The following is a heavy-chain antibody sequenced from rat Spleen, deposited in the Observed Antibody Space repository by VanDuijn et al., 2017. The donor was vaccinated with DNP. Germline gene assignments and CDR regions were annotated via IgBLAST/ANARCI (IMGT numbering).Heavy chain of an antibody. CDR3: ATLRYYSGEDY. CDR2: IIYDGSRT. D-gene: IGHD1-1*01. CDR1: GFTSSDYN. V-gene: IGHV5S10*01. J-gene: IGHJ2*01. Sequence: EVQLVESGGGLVQPGRSLKLSCAASGFTSSDYNMAWVRQAPKKGLEWVATIIYDGSRTYYRDSVKGRFTISRDNAKSTLYLQMDSLRSEDTATYYCATLRYYSGEDYWGQGVMVTVSS.